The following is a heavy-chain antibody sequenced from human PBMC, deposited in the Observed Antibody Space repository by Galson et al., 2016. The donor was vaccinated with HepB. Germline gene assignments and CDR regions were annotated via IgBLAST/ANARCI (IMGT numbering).Heavy chain of an antibody. CDR2: IYSGGST. Sequence: TLSLTCTVSGASIISGDYYWTWIRQYPGKGLEWIGYIYSGGSTYYNPSLKSQVSISMDTSKNQFSLRLSSVTAADTAVYFGARESDRSGGGCYHLGGPHFWYCDLWGRGTLLTVSS. D-gene: IGHD2-15*01. CDR3: ARESDRSGGGCYHLGGPHFWYCDL. J-gene: IGHJ2*01. V-gene: IGHV4-31*01. CDR1: GASIISGDYY.